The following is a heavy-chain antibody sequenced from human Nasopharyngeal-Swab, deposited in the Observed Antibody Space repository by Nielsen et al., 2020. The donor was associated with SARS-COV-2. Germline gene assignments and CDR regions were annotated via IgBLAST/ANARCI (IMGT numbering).Heavy chain of an antibody. Sequence: GGSLRLSCAASGFTFSSYGMHWVRQAPGKGLEWVSAISGSGGSTYYADSVKGRFTISRDNSKNTLYLQMNSLRAEDTAVYYCAKGYSGYPRNNWFDPWGQGTLVTVSS. CDR3: AKGYSGYPRNNWFDP. CDR2: ISGSGGST. D-gene: IGHD5-12*01. V-gene: IGHV3-23*01. J-gene: IGHJ5*02. CDR1: GFTFSSYG.